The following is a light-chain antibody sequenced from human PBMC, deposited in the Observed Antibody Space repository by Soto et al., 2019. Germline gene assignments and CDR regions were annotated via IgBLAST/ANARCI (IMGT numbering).Light chain of an antibody. CDR2: AAS. J-gene: IGKJ1*01. CDR3: QKYDRAPWT. CDR1: QDISHY. V-gene: IGKV1-27*01. Sequence: DIQLTQSPSSLSASVGDRVTITCRASQDISHYLAWYQQRPGKVPRLLIYAASTLKIGVPTRFSGSGSGTDFTLTISGLQPEYVATYYCQKYDRAPWTFGQGTKVDMK.